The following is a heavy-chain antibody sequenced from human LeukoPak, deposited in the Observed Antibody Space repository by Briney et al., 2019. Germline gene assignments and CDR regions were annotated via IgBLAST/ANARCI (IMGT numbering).Heavy chain of an antibody. D-gene: IGHD1-1*01. V-gene: IGHV3-7*04. CDR3: ARGGGNFDY. CDR2: IKPDGSEK. Sequence: GGSLRLSCAASGFTFSSYGMHWVRQAPGKGLEWVASIKPDGSEKYYVDSVKGRFTISRDNAKNSLYLQMNSLRAEDTAVYYCARGGGNFDYWGQGTLVTVSS. J-gene: IGHJ4*02. CDR1: GFTFSSYG.